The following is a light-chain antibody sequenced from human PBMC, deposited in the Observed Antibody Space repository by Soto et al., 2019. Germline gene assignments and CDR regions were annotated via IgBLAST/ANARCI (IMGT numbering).Light chain of an antibody. CDR2: EAS. CDR3: QQYNSYQWT. J-gene: IGKJ1*01. CDR1: QSISTW. V-gene: IGKV1-5*01. Sequence: IQMTQSPSSLSASVGDRVTITCRASQSISTWLAWYQQKPGKAPKVLIYEASKLESGVPSRFSGSGSGTEFTLTISTLQPDDVATYYCQQYNSYQWTFGQGTKVDI.